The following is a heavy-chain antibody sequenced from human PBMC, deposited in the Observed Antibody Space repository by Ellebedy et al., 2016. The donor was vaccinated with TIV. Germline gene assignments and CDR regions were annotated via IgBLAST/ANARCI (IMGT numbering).Heavy chain of an antibody. Sequence: GESLKISCTASGFTFSRYWMHWVRQGPGKGLVWISRINSDGSSTNYADSVKGRFTSSRDNAKNSLYLQLNSLRAEDTAMYYCARLDILTGYYVRGGEFDYWGQGTLVTVSS. CDR3: ARLDILTGYYVRGGEFDY. D-gene: IGHD3-9*01. J-gene: IGHJ4*02. CDR1: GFTFSRYW. CDR2: INSDGSST. V-gene: IGHV3-74*01.